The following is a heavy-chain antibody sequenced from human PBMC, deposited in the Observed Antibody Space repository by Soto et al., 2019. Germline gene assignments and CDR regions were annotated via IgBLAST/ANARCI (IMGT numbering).Heavy chain of an antibody. CDR3: AGDPDSHYNDSHAYSYP. Sequence: QVQLVQSGAEVKKPGSSVKVSCKASGGTFSTYTITWVRQAPGQGLEWMGRIIPIIGIINYAQKFQGRVTITADKSPGPXYMELTRLRSDDTAVYYCAGDPDSHYNDSHAYSYPWGQGTLVTVSS. CDR1: GGTFSTYT. V-gene: IGHV1-69*08. D-gene: IGHD3-22*01. J-gene: IGHJ5*02. CDR2: IIPIIGII.